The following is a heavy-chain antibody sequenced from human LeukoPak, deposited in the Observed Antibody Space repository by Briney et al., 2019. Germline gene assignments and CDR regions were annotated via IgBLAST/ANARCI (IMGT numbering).Heavy chain of an antibody. V-gene: IGHV3-21*01. CDR1: VFTFSSYS. D-gene: IGHD6-13*01. CDR2: VSSSSSYI. J-gene: IGHJ4*02. CDR3: ARDGVIAAAGTFDY. Sequence: PVGSLRLSCAASVFTFSSYSMNWVRQAPGKGLEWVSSVSSSSSYIYYADSVKGRFTISRDNAKNSLYLQMNSLRAEDTAVYYCARDGVIAAAGTFDYWAQGTLVTVSS.